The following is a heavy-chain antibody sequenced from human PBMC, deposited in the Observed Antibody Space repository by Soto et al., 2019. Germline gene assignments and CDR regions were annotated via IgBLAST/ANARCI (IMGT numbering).Heavy chain of an antibody. CDR1: GGSISSSSYY. J-gene: IGHJ5*02. CDR3: ARLRYYYGSVNFDP. V-gene: IGHV4-39*01. Sequence: SETLSLTCTVSGGSISSSSYYWGWIRQPPGKGLEWIGSIYYSGSTYYNPSLKSRVTISVDTSKNQFPLKLSSVTAADTAVYYCARLRYYYGSVNFDPWGQGTLVTVSS. D-gene: IGHD3-10*01. CDR2: IYYSGST.